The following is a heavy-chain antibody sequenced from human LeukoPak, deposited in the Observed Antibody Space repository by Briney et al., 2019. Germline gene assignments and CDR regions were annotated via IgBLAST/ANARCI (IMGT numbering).Heavy chain of an antibody. D-gene: IGHD2-15*01. CDR2: IIPIFGTA. CDR3: GRKAGDCGGNSCYSIDY. V-gene: IGHV1-69*05. Sequence: SVKVSCKAFGGSFTSEAISWVRQAPGQGLEWMGGIIPIFGTANYAQKFQGRVTITTDESTSTAYMEVSSLRSEDTAVYYCGRKAGDCGGNSCYSIDYWGQGTLVTVSS. J-gene: IGHJ4*02. CDR1: GGSFTSEA.